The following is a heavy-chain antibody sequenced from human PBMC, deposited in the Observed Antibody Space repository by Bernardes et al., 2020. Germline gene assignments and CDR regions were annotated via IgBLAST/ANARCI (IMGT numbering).Heavy chain of an antibody. CDR2: ISSSSSYP. CDR3: ARDYYRYKPISDYGDYVGLDY. D-gene: IGHD4-17*01. V-gene: IGHV3-11*06. CDR1: GFTFRDSY. Sequence: VGSLLLSCAASGFTFRDSYMSWIRQAPGPGLAWVSYISSSSSYPNYADSVKGRFTISRDNAKNSLYLQMNSLRAEDTAVYYCARDYYRYKPISDYGDYVGLDYWGQGTLVTVSS. J-gene: IGHJ4*02.